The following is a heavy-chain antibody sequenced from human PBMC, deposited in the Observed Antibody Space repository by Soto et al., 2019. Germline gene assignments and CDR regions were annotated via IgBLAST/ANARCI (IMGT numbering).Heavy chain of an antibody. Sequence: QVQLQESGPGLVKPSGILSLACAVSGGSISSSYWCSWVRQPPGKGLEWIGEIYHSGSTIYNPSLKSRVTISVDKSKNQFSLKLSSVTAADTAVYYCASRRDGYPYLDYWGQGTLVTVSS. V-gene: IGHV4-4*02. J-gene: IGHJ4*02. CDR3: ASRRDGYPYLDY. D-gene: IGHD5-12*01. CDR1: GGSISSSYW. CDR2: IYHSGST.